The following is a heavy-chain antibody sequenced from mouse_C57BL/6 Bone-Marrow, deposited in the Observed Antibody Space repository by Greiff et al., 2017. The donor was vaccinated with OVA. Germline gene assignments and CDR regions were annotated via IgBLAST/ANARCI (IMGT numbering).Heavy chain of an antibody. D-gene: IGHD1-1*01. V-gene: IGHV1-69*01. CDR3: AREVYYYGSSPYAMDY. J-gene: IGHJ4*01. CDR1: GYTFTSYW. Sequence: QVQLQQPGAELVMPGASVKLSCKASGYTFTSYWMHWVKQRPGQGLEWIGEIDPSDSYTNYNQKFKGKSTLTVDKSSSTAYMQLSSLTSEDSAVYYGAREVYYYGSSPYAMDYWGQGTSVTVSS. CDR2: IDPSDSYT.